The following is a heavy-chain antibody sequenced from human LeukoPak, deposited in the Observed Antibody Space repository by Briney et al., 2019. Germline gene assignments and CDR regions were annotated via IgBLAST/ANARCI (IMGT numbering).Heavy chain of an antibody. Sequence: GGSLRLSCTASGFIVGDYAMSWVRQAPGKGLEWVSLIRSKAFGGIPEYGASVKGRFTVSRDDSQRIAYLQMNSLKTENTAVYYCSRALTESGAKYYSDSWGQGTLVTVSS. CDR1: GFIVGDYA. D-gene: IGHD4/OR15-4a*01. CDR3: SRALTESGAKYYSDS. CDR2: IRSKAFGGIP. V-gene: IGHV3-49*04. J-gene: IGHJ4*02.